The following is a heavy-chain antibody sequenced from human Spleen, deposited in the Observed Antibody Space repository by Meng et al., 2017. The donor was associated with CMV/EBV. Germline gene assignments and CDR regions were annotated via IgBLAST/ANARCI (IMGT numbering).Heavy chain of an antibody. Sequence: CAVYGGSFSGYYWSWIRQPPGKGLEWIGYVYYSGSTTYNPSLKNRVSIFLDTSKNQFSLKLKSLTAADTAVYYCATFRGGSAYYFDFWGQGTLVTVSS. CDR3: ATFRGGSAYYFDF. CDR1: GGSFSGYY. V-gene: IGHV4-59*01. D-gene: IGHD3-10*01. J-gene: IGHJ4*02. CDR2: VYYSGST.